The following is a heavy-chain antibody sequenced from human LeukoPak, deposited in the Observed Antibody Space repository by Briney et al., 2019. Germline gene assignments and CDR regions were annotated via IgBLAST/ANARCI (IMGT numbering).Heavy chain of an antibody. D-gene: IGHD3-3*01. CDR1: GYTFTSYA. CDR2: ISAGNGNT. Sequence: ASVKVSCKASGYTFTSYAMHWVRQAPGQRLEWMGWISAGNGNTKYSQKFQGRVTITRDTSASTAYMELSSLRSEDTAVYYCARGKGSLRAPDAFDIWGQGTMVTVSS. J-gene: IGHJ3*02. V-gene: IGHV1-3*01. CDR3: ARGKGSLRAPDAFDI.